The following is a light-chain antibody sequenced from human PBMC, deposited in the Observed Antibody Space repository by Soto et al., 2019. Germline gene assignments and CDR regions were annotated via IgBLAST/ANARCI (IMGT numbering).Light chain of an antibody. J-gene: IGKJ1*01. Sequence: DIQMTQSPSSLSASVGDRVTITCRASQSISGNLNWYQQKPGKAPELLIFAASSLQPGAPSRFSGSGSGTDFTLTINNLQREDSATYYCQQREAFGQGTKVEV. CDR3: QQREA. V-gene: IGKV1-39*01. CDR1: QSISGN. CDR2: AAS.